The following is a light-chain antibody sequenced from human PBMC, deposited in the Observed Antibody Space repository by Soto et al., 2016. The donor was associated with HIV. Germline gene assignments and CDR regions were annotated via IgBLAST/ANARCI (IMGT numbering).Light chain of an antibody. CDR1: QGISSA. CDR2: DAS. CDR3: QQYDTYSYT. V-gene: IGKV1-13*02. Sequence: AIQLTQSPSSLSASVGDRVTITCRASQGISSALAWYQQKPGKAPRLLIYDASTLKSGVPSWFSGSGFGTDFTLTIYSLQPEDFATYYCQQYDTYSYTFGQGTKLEI. J-gene: IGKJ2*01.